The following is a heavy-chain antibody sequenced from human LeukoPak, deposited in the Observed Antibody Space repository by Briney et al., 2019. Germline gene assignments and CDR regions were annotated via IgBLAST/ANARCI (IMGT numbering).Heavy chain of an antibody. CDR3: AKDFAYCVGDCYSEAPDY. CDR2: ISYDGSNK. Sequence: GRSLRLSCAASGFTFSSYGMHWVRQAPGKGLEWVAVISYDGSNKYYADSVKGRFTISRDNSKNTLYLQMNSLRAQDTAVYYCAKDFAYCVGDCYSEAPDYWGQGTLVTVSS. V-gene: IGHV3-30*18. CDR1: GFTFSSYG. D-gene: IGHD2-21*01. J-gene: IGHJ4*02.